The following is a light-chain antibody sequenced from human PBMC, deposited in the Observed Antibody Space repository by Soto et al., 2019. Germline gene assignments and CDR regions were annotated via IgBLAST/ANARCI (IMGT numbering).Light chain of an antibody. CDR3: QHYNSYSEA. Sequence: DIPMTQSPSTLSGSVGDRVTITCRASQTIGSWLAWYQQKPGKAPKLLIYKASTLKSGVPSRFSGSGSGTEFTITISSLQPDDFATYYCQHYNSYSEAFGQGTKVELK. V-gene: IGKV1-5*03. CDR2: KAS. CDR1: QTIGSW. J-gene: IGKJ1*01.